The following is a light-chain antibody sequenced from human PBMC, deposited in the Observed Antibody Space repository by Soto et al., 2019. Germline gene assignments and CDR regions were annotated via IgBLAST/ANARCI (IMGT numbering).Light chain of an antibody. CDR3: ISYTTSSTVL. CDR2: EVS. V-gene: IGLV2-14*01. CDR1: SSDVGSYKY. J-gene: IGLJ2*01. Sequence: QSVLTQPASVSGSPGQSITISCTGTSSDVGSYKYVSWYQHYPGKAPKLIIYEVSNRPSGVSDRFSGSKSGNTASLTISGLQAEDEADYYCISYTTSSTVLXGGGTK.